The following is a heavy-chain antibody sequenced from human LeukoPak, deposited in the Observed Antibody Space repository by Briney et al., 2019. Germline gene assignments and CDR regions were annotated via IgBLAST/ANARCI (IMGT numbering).Heavy chain of an antibody. Sequence: GGSLRLSCAASGFTFSSYAMNWVRQAPGKGLEWVAVISYDGSNKYYADSVKGRFTISRDNSKNTLYLQMNSLRAEDTAVYYCAKLIAVAGTSVDYWGQGTLVTVSS. CDR3: AKLIAVAGTSVDY. V-gene: IGHV3-30*18. CDR1: GFTFSSYA. D-gene: IGHD6-19*01. CDR2: ISYDGSNK. J-gene: IGHJ4*02.